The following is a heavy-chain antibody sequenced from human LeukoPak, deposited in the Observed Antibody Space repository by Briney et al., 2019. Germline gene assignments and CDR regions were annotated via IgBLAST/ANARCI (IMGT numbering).Heavy chain of an antibody. J-gene: IGHJ4*02. V-gene: IGHV3-23*01. CDR1: GFTFSSYA. CDR3: AKDGLPMALDY. Sequence: GGSLRLSCAASGFTFSSYAMSWVRQAPGKGLEWVSGISDSGDSTYYADSVKGRFTISRDNSKNTLYLQMNSLRAEDTAVYYCAKDGLPMALDYWGQGTLVTVSS. D-gene: IGHD2-8*01. CDR2: ISDSGDST.